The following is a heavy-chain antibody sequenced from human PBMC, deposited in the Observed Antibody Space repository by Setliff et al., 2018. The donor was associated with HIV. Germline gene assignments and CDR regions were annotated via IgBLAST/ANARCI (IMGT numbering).Heavy chain of an antibody. CDR3: ARTSARGVYYFYGMDV. J-gene: IGHJ6*02. CDR1: GYSFTSYW. CDR2: IYPGDSDT. V-gene: IGHV5-51*01. D-gene: IGHD3-10*01. Sequence: GESLKIACKGSGYSFTSYWIGWVRQMPGKGLEWMGIIYPGDSDTRYSPSFQGQVTISADKSISTAYLQWSSLKASDTAMYYCARTSARGVYYFYGMDVWGQGTTVTVSS.